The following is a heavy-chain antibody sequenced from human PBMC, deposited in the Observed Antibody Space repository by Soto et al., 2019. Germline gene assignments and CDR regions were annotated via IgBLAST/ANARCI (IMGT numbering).Heavy chain of an antibody. D-gene: IGHD3-9*01. Sequence: QVQLQESGPGLVKPSQTLSLTCTVSGGSISSGGYYWSWIRQHPGKGLEWIGYIYYSGSTYYNPTLMSPVTISVDTSKSQFSLKLSSVTAADTVVYYCARDARYDILNGYYNGEAFDIWGQGTMVTVSS. CDR3: ARDARYDILNGYYNGEAFDI. V-gene: IGHV4-31*01. CDR2: IYYSGST. CDR1: GGSISSGGYY. J-gene: IGHJ3*02.